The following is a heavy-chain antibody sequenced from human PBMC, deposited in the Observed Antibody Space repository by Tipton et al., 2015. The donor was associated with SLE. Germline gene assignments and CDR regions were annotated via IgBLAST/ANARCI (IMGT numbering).Heavy chain of an antibody. CDR1: GGSISSYY. J-gene: IGHJ4*02. Sequence: TLSLTCTVSGGSISSYYWSWIRQPPGKGLEWFGSIYHSGSTYYNPSLKSRVTISVDTSKNQFSLKLSSVTAADTAVYYCARDGVVVVIATVGAFDYWGQGTLVTVSS. CDR3: ARDGVVVVIATVGAFDY. CDR2: IYHSGST. V-gene: IGHV4-38-2*02. D-gene: IGHD2-21*01.